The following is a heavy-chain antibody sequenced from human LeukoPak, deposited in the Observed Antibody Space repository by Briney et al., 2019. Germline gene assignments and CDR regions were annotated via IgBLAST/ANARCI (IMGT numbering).Heavy chain of an antibody. CDR2: IKQDGSER. J-gene: IGHJ4*02. CDR3: ARDKAFSYEDY. D-gene: IGHD5-12*01. V-gene: IGHV3-7*01. CDR1: GFTFSTYW. Sequence: GGSLRLSCAASGFTFSTYWMSWVRQAPGTGLEWVANIKQDGSERYYVDSVEGRFTISRDNAKNSLYLQMNSLRAEDTAVYYCARDKAFSYEDYWGQGTLVTVSP.